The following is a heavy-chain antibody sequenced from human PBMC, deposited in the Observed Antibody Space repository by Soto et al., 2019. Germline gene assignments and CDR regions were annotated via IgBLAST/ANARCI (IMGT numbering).Heavy chain of an antibody. CDR3: ARTLGYGSSTSCYILDY. CDR1: GGSISIGDDY. Sequence: ALAASCPLSGGSISIGDDYGSWTREPPRTGLEWIGYIYYSGSTYYHPSLKSRVTISADTSKNHFSLKMTSVTAADTAVYYCARTLGYGSSTSCYILDYWSQGTLVTVPS. CDR2: IYYSGST. J-gene: IGHJ4*02. V-gene: IGHV4-30-4*01. D-gene: IGHD2-2*02.